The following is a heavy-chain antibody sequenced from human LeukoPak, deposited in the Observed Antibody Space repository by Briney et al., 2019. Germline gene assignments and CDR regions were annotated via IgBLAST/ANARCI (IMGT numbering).Heavy chain of an antibody. CDR1: GYTFSDYY. D-gene: IGHD3-9*01. J-gene: IGHJ4*02. CDR3: ARAARYHDWLSPSDY. CDR2: INPYTGDT. V-gene: IGHV1-2*02. Sequence: ASVKVSCKASGYTFSDYYMNWVRQAPGQGLEWMGWINPYTGDTHYAENFQGRVTMTRDTSLTTAYMELTRLRSDDTAFYFCARAARYHDWLSPSDYWGQGTLATVSS.